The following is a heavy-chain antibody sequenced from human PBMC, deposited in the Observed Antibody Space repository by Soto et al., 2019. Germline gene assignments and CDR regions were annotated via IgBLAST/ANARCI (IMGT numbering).Heavy chain of an antibody. CDR2: IYYSGST. Sequence: SDTLSLTCTVSGGSISSSTYYWGWIRQPPGKGLEWIGNIYYSGSTYYNPSLKSRVTISVDTSKNQFSLKLSSVTAADTAMYFCARHARGSCYSWGQGTLVTVSS. CDR1: GGSISSSTYY. J-gene: IGHJ4*02. CDR3: ARHARGSCYS. V-gene: IGHV4-39*01. D-gene: IGHD2-15*01.